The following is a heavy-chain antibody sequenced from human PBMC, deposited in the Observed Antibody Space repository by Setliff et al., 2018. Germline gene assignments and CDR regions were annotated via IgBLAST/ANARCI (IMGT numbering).Heavy chain of an antibody. J-gene: IGHJ4*02. CDR1: GYTFTSYG. Sequence: ASVKVSCKASGYTFTSYGISWVRQAPGQGLEWMGWISAYNGNTNYAQKLQGRVTMTTDTSTSTAYMELRSLRSDDTAVYYCARDLGRGYYYDSSGQKVGDYWGQGTLVTAPQ. CDR2: ISAYNGNT. CDR3: ARDLGRGYYYDSSGQKVGDY. D-gene: IGHD3-22*01. V-gene: IGHV1-18*01.